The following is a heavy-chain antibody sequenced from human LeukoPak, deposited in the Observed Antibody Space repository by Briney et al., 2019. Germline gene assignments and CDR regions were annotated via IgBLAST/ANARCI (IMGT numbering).Heavy chain of an antibody. D-gene: IGHD2-21*02. J-gene: IGHJ4*02. Sequence: PGRSLRLSCAASGFTFSSYGMHWVRQAPGKGLEWVAVISYDGSNKYYADSVKGRFTISRDNSKNTLYLQMNSLRAEDTAVYYCARGSVGGMVTAIRYWGQGTLVTVSS. CDR2: ISYDGSNK. CDR3: ARGSVGGMVTAIRY. V-gene: IGHV3-30*19. CDR1: GFTFSSYG.